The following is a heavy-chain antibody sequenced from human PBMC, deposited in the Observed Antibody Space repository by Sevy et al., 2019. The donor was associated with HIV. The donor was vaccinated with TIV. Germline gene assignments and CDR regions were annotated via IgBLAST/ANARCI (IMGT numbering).Heavy chain of an antibody. V-gene: IGHV3-7*01. J-gene: IGHJ4*02. CDR1: GFNIRVYW. Sequence: GGSLRLSCAASGFNIRVYWMLWVRQAPGKGLEWVVNINEDGSTKYYLGSVKGRFTISRDNAENSVFLQMNSLRVEDTAVYYCVRALFKADSLWGQGTLVTVSS. D-gene: IGHD2-21*01. CDR3: VRALFKADSL. CDR2: INEDGSTK.